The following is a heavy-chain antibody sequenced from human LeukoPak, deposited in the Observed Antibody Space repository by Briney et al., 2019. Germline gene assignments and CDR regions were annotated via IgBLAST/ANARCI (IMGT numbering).Heavy chain of an antibody. J-gene: IGHJ4*02. V-gene: IGHV1-69*04. CDR1: GGTFSSYA. CDR2: IIPIFGIA. CDR3: ARDQEMAQGGY. Sequence: AASVQVSCKASGGTFSSYAISWVRPAPGQGLEWMGRIIPIFGIANYAQKFQGRVTITADKSTSTAYMELSSLRSEDTAVYYCARDQEMAQGGYWGQGTLVTVSS. D-gene: IGHD5-24*01.